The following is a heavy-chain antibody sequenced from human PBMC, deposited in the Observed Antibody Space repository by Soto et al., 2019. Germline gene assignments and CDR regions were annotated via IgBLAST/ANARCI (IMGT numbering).Heavy chain of an antibody. Sequence: HPRAVDDGNFRDFDWRRIIQQQRQGLEWIGEINHSGSTTYNPSLKSRVTISVDTSKNQFSLKLSSVIAAEPAVYYCARDPAPWGQGTPVTVSS. CDR2: INHSGST. CDR1: DGNFRDFD. V-gene: IGHV4-34*01. CDR3: ARDPAP. J-gene: IGHJ5*02.